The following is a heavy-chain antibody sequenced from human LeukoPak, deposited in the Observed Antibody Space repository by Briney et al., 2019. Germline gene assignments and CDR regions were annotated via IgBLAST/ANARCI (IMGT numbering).Heavy chain of an antibody. CDR3: ARETRHYDFWSGYLCAFDI. Sequence: SEALSLTCTVSGGSISSYYWSWIRQPPGKGLEWIGYIYYSGSTNYNPSLKSRVTISVDTSKNQFSLKLSSVTAADTAVYYCARETRHYDFWSGYLCAFDIWGQGTMVTVSS. D-gene: IGHD3-3*01. CDR2: IYYSGST. J-gene: IGHJ3*02. V-gene: IGHV4-59*12. CDR1: GGSISSYY.